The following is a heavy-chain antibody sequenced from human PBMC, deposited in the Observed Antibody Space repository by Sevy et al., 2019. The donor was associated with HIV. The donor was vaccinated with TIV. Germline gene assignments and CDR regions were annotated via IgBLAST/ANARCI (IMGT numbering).Heavy chain of an antibody. D-gene: IGHD3-3*01. Sequence: GGSLRLSCTASGFVFSSYAMHWVRQAPGKGLEWVAFIAYDGINKNYADSVKGRFTLSRDNSKNTLYLQMNSLGAEDTAVYYCARPRFLEWLSSAAFDIWGQGTMVTVSS. V-gene: IGHV3-30*04. J-gene: IGHJ3*02. CDR2: IAYDGINK. CDR1: GFVFSSYA. CDR3: ARPRFLEWLSSAAFDI.